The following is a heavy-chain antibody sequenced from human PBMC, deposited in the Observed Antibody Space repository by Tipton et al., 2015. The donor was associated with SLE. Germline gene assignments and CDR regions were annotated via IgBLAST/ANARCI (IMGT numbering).Heavy chain of an antibody. V-gene: IGHV3-23*01. CDR3: AKDGRRNSWYKLRGDY. CDR2: ISGSGGST. J-gene: IGHJ4*02. D-gene: IGHD6-13*01. CDR1: GFTFSSYA. Sequence: SLRLSCAASGFTFSSYAMTWVRQAPGRGLEWVSGISGSGGSTYYADSVKGRFTISRDNSKNTLYLQMNSLRAEDTAVYYCAKDGRRNSWYKLRGDYWGQGTLVTVSS.